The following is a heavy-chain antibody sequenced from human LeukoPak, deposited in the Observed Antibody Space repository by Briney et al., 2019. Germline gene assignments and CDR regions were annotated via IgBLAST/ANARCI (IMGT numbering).Heavy chain of an antibody. D-gene: IGHD4-11*01. V-gene: IGHV3-30*18. J-gene: IGHJ4*02. CDR3: AKDGRMMTTSHFDY. CDR1: GFTFSSYG. CDR2: ISYDGSNK. Sequence: PGGSLRLSCAASGFTFSSYGMHWVRQAPGKGLEWVAVISYDGSNKYYADSVKGRFIITRDNSKNTLYLQMTRMRAEDTAVYYCAKDGRMMTTSHFDYWRQGTLVNVYS.